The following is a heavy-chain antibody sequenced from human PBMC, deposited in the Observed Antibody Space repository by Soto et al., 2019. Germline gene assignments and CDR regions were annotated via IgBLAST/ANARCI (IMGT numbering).Heavy chain of an antibody. Sequence: QVQLVQSGAEVKKPGASVKVSCKASGYTFTSYGISWMRQAPGQGLEWMGWISAYNGNTNYAQKLQGRVTMTTDTSSSTVYMELRSLRSDDTAVYYCARRPPSSVVSAAFDIWGQGTMVTVSS. CDR2: ISAYNGNT. J-gene: IGHJ3*02. D-gene: IGHD2-21*02. V-gene: IGHV1-18*01. CDR1: GYTFTSYG. CDR3: ARRPPSSVVSAAFDI.